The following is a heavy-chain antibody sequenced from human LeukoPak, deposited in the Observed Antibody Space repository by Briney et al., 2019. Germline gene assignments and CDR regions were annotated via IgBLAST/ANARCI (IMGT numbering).Heavy chain of an antibody. V-gene: IGHV3-48*01. Sequence: PGGSLRLSCAASEFTFFTYWMTWVRQAPGKGLEWVSYISSSSSTIYYADSVKGRFTISRDNSKDTLYLQMNSLRAEDTAVYYCAKSVHGDAFDIWGQGTMVTVSS. J-gene: IGHJ3*02. CDR2: ISSSSSTI. CDR3: AKSVHGDAFDI. CDR1: EFTFFTYW. D-gene: IGHD1-1*01.